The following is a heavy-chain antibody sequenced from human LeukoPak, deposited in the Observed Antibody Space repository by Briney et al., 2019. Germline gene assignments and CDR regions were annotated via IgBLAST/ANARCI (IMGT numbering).Heavy chain of an antibody. CDR2: VYTTGST. Sequence: PSETLSLTCTVSGGSVSSGSYYWSWIRQPAGKGLEWIGRVYTTGSTNYNPSLKSRVTISVDTSKNQFSLKLSSVTAADTAVYYCARHPYRDYYYYYYMDVWGKGTTVTVSS. CDR3: ARHPYRDYYYYYYMDV. CDR1: GGSVSSGSYY. D-gene: IGHD1-14*01. V-gene: IGHV4-61*02. J-gene: IGHJ6*03.